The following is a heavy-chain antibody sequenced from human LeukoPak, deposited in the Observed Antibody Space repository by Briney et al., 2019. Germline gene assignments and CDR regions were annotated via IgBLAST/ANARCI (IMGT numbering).Heavy chain of an antibody. D-gene: IGHD5-12*01. V-gene: IGHV4-34*01. Sequence: SETLSLTCAVYGGSFSGYYWSWIRQPPGKGLEWIGEINHSGSTNYNPSLKSRVTISLDTSKNQFSLKLSSVTAADTAVYYCARGLADGYNFRWYDYWGQGTLVTVSS. CDR2: INHSGST. CDR3: ARGLADGYNFRWYDY. CDR1: GGSFSGYY. J-gene: IGHJ4*02.